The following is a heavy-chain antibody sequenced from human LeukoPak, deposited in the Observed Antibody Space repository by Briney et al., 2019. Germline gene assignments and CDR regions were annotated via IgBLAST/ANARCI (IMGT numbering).Heavy chain of an antibody. J-gene: IGHJ6*02. CDR3: ASYDTAMVTGGYGMDV. Sequence: PSETLSLTCTVSGGSISSSSYYWGWIRQPPGKGLEWIGSIYYSGSTYYNPSLKSRVIISVDASKNQFSLKLSSVTAADTAVYYCASYDTAMVTGGYGMDVWAQGTTVTVSS. V-gene: IGHV4-39*01. D-gene: IGHD5-18*01. CDR2: IYYSGST. CDR1: GGSISSSSYY.